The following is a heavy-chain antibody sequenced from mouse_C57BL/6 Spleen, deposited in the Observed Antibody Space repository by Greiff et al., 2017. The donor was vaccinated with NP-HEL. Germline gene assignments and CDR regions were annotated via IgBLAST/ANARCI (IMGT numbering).Heavy chain of an antibody. Sequence: QVQLQQSGAELARPGASVKLSCKASGYTFTSYGISWVKQRTGQGLEWIGEIYPRSGNTYYNEKFKGKATLTADKSSSTAYMELRSLTSEDSAVYFCARGAGELGRHYYAMDYWGQGTSVTVSS. CDR3: ARGAGELGRHYYAMDY. D-gene: IGHD4-1*01. J-gene: IGHJ4*01. CDR2: IYPRSGNT. CDR1: GYTFTSYG. V-gene: IGHV1-81*01.